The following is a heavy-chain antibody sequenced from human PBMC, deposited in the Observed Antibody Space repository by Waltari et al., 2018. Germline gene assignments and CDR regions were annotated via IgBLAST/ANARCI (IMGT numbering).Heavy chain of an antibody. CDR1: GFTFDDYA. D-gene: IGHD3-22*01. Sequence: EVQLVESGGGLVQPGRSLRLSCAASGFTFDDYAMHWVRHAPGKGLEWVSGSRWNRGSIGYADSVKGRFTISRDNAKNSLYLQMNSLRAEDTALYYCAKGGSGYYLYYFDYWGQGTLVTVSS. CDR3: AKGGSGYYLYYFDY. J-gene: IGHJ4*02. CDR2: SRWNRGSI. V-gene: IGHV3-9*01.